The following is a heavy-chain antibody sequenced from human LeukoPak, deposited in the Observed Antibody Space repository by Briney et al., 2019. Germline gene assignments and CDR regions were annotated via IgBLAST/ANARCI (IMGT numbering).Heavy chain of an antibody. CDR1: GGSFSGYY. CDR2: INHSGST. CDR3: ARGGVVAATRTIDY. Sequence: RASETLSLTCAVYGGSFSGYYWSWIRQPPGKGLEWIGEINHSGSTNYNPSLKSRVTISVDTSKNQFSLKLSSVTAADTAVYYCARGGVVAATRTIDYWGQGTLATVSS. V-gene: IGHV4-34*01. J-gene: IGHJ4*02. D-gene: IGHD2-15*01.